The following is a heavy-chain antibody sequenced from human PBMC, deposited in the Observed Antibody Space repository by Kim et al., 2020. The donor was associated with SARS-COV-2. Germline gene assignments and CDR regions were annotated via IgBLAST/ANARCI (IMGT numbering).Heavy chain of an antibody. CDR3: ARKQRQSYYYGMDV. V-gene: IGHV4-34*01. J-gene: IGHJ6*02. Sequence: NPSPKSALTISVDTSKNQFSLKLSSVAAADTAVYYCARKQRQSYYYGMDVWGQGTTVTVSS. D-gene: IGHD6-25*01.